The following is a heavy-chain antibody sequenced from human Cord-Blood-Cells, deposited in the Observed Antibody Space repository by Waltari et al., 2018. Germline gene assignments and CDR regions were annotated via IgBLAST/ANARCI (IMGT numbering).Heavy chain of an antibody. CDR1: GFTFSDYY. CDR2: MSRSGSTI. Sequence: QVQLVESGGGLVKPGGSLRLSCAASGFTFSDYYMSWIRQAPGKGVDRVSYMSRSGSTIHFADSLKGRFTISRDNAKNSLYLQMNSLRAEDTGVYYCAGLAAAGTYYFDYWGQGTLVTVSS. D-gene: IGHD6-13*01. J-gene: IGHJ4*02. CDR3: AGLAAAGTYYFDY. V-gene: IGHV3-11*01.